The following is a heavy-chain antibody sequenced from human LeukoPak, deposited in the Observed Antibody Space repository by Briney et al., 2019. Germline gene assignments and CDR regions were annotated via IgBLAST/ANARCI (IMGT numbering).Heavy chain of an antibody. Sequence: ASVKVSCKVSGYTLTELSMHWVRQAPGKGLEWMGGFDPEDGETIYAQKFQGRVTMTEDTSTDTAYMELSSLRSEDTAAYYCATDPGVRFLEWLPAGGVTWGQGTLVTVSS. V-gene: IGHV1-24*01. CDR3: ATDPGVRFLEWLPAGGVT. CDR2: FDPEDGET. J-gene: IGHJ5*02. D-gene: IGHD3-3*01. CDR1: GYTLTELS.